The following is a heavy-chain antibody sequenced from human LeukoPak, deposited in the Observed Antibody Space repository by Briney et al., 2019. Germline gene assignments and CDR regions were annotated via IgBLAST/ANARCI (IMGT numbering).Heavy chain of an antibody. CDR3: ARSEAASDLDI. CDR2: INPSGGST. Sequence: VASVKVSCKAPGYTFTSYYMHWVRQAPGQGLERMGIINPSGGSTSYAQKFQGRVTMTRDTSTSTVYMELSSLRSEDTAVYYCARSEAASDLDIWGQGTMVTVSS. D-gene: IGHD6-13*01. V-gene: IGHV1-46*01. J-gene: IGHJ3*02. CDR1: GYTFTSYY.